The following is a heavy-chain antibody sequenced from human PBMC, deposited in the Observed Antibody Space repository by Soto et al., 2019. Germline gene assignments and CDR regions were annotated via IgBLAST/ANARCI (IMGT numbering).Heavy chain of an antibody. J-gene: IGHJ6*02. CDR1: GFTFSSYS. CDR2: ITNDSGIK. V-gene: IGHV3-48*02. D-gene: IGHD3-10*01. Sequence: GGSLRFSCEASGFTFSSYSMNWVRHAPGKGLEWVSYITNDSGIKSYADSVKGRFAISRDNAEKSVYLQMNSLRDEDTAVYYCAGGITMVRGVIIRHNTPYYYGMDVWGQGTTVTVSS. CDR3: AGGITMVRGVIIRHNTPYYYGMDV.